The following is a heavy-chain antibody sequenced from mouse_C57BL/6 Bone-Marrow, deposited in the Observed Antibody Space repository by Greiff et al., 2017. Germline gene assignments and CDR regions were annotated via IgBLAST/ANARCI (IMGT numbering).Heavy chain of an antibody. J-gene: IGHJ2*01. Sequence: VKLMESGPGLVAPSPSLSITCTVSGFSLTSYAISWVRQPPGKGLEWLGVIWTGGGTTFNSALKSKLSISKDNSKSQVFVKMNSLQTDDTARDYCDRNSAIYFDYWGQGTTLTVSS. CDR1: GFSLTSYA. CDR3: DRNSAIYFDY. V-gene: IGHV2-9-1*01. CDR2: IWTGGGT.